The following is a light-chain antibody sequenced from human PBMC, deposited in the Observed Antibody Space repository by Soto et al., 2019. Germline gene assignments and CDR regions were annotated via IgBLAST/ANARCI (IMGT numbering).Light chain of an antibody. V-gene: IGKV3D-15*01. Sequence: VRTQSPANLSVSPGEGVTLFCRASQNVATNLAWYQLKPGQAPRLLIHASSTRAAGIPGTFSGSGSGTQFSLTISRVQSEDSAVYYCQQYYHWGLSFGGGTKVEI. J-gene: IGKJ4*01. CDR3: QQYYHWGLS. CDR2: ASS. CDR1: QNVATN.